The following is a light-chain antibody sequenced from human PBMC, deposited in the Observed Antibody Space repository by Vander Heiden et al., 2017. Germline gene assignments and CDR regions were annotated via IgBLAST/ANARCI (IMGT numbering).Light chain of an antibody. J-gene: IGLJ1*01. V-gene: IGLV3-21*02. CDR2: EDN. CDR1: NIERKD. Sequence: SYVLTQPPSVPVAPGQTARIPCGGDNIERKDVHWYQQKPGQAPVLVVYEDNARPSGIPERFSGSNSGNTATLIISRVEAGDEADYYCQVSTPGSEHYFFGTGTKVTVL. CDR3: QVSTPGSEHYF.